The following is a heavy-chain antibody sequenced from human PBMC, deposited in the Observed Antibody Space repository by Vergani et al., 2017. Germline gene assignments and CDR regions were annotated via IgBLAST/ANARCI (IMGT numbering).Heavy chain of an antibody. CDR3: VYRKTECRTTCCFYPFYYYCYMDV. CDR1: GFSLNTRGVS. CDR2: IYWNDDQ. D-gene: IGHD2-2*01. J-gene: IGHJ6*03. Sequence: ITLKESGPTLVKPTQTLTLTCTFSGFSLNTRGVSVAWIRQPPGKALDWLALIYWNDDQHYSPSLNNRVTITKDTSKNQVVLTMTNMDYVDTGTYYCVYRKTECRTTCCFYPFYYYCYMDVWGKGTTVTVSS. V-gene: IGHV2-5*04.